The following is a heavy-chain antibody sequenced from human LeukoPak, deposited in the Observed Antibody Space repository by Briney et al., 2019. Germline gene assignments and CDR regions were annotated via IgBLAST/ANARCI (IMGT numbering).Heavy chain of an antibody. Sequence: PGGSLRLSCAGSEFTLSDYYMSWIRQAPGKGLEWVSYIGSTSYTSYADSVKGRFTISRDNAKNSLYLQMNSLRAEDTAVYYCARGPQSLGWYFDLWGRGTLVTVSS. D-gene: IGHD7-27*01. CDR3: ARGPQSLGWYFDL. V-gene: IGHV3-11*05. CDR2: IGSTSYT. CDR1: EFTLSDYY. J-gene: IGHJ2*01.